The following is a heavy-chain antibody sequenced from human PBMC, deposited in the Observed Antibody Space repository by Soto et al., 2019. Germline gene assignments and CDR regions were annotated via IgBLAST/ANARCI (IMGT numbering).Heavy chain of an antibody. Sequence: QVQLVQSGAEVKKPGASVKVSCKASGITSTTYAIHWVRQAPGQGLEWLGWINTGNGNTRYSQRFLGRVSLTTDTSASTASMDLSSLTSEDTAVYYCARAISGYGTWGQGTLITVSS. CDR1: GITSTTYA. J-gene: IGHJ5*02. D-gene: IGHD5-12*01. CDR3: ARAISGYGT. CDR2: INTGNGNT. V-gene: IGHV1-3*04.